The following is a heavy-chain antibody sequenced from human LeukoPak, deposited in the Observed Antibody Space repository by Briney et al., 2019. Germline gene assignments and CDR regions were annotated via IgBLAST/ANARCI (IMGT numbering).Heavy chain of an antibody. J-gene: IGHJ4*02. CDR1: GFTFSSYG. Sequence: GRSLRLSCAASGFTFSSYGMHWVRQAPGKGLEWVAVISYDGSNKYYADSVKGRFTISRDNSKNTLYLQMNSLRAEDTAVYYCANLPLYDSSGYGDYWGQGTLVTVSS. CDR2: ISYDGSNK. CDR3: ANLPLYDSSGYGDY. V-gene: IGHV3-30*18. D-gene: IGHD3-22*01.